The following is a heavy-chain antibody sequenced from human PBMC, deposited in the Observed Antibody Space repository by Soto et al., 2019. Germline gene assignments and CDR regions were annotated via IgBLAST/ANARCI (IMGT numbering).Heavy chain of an antibody. CDR2: ISGSGSST. D-gene: IGHD1-26*01. CDR3: VRDDFGLGLAY. CDR1: GFTFGDYA. J-gene: IGHJ4*02. V-gene: IGHV3-23*01. Sequence: PGGSLRLSCTASGFTFGDYAMSWVLQAPGKGLEWVSVISGSGSSTYYADSVKGRFTLSRDNSKNTLYLQMSSLRAEDTGVYSCVRDDFGLGLAYWGLGTLVTVSS.